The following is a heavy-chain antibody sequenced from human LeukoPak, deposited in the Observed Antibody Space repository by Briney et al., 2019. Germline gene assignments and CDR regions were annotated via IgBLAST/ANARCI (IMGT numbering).Heavy chain of an antibody. CDR1: GGSISSYY. Sequence: SETLSLTCTVSGGSISSYYWSWIRQPPGKGLEWIGYIYYSGSTNYNPSLKSRVTISVDTSKNQFSLKLSSVTAADTAVYYCAREGSSSLFDIWGQGTMVTVSS. V-gene: IGHV4-59*01. CDR2: IYYSGST. J-gene: IGHJ3*02. D-gene: IGHD6-6*01. CDR3: AREGSSSLFDI.